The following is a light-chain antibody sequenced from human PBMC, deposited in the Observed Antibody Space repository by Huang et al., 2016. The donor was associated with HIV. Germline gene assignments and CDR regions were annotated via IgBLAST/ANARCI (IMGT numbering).Light chain of an antibody. V-gene: IGKV1-39*01. Sequence: DIQLTQSPSSLSASVGDRITITCRSSQRLNSFLNWYQQKPGKPPKLLIDTASELEKGVPSRFSGSGALTDFTLTISNLQPDGFATYFCQQSFDDPPTFGQGTKVDLK. CDR3: QQSFDDPPT. CDR1: QRLNSF. CDR2: TAS. J-gene: IGKJ1*01.